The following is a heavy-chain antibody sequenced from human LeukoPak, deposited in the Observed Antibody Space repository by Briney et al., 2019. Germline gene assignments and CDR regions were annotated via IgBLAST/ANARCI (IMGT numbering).Heavy chain of an antibody. CDR3: ARGRFVVVVAGTHHWFDP. J-gene: IGHJ5*02. CDR1: GGSFSGYY. CDR2: VNHSGST. D-gene: IGHD2-15*01. Sequence: SETLSLTCAVYGGSFSGYYWSWIRQRPGKGLEWFGEVNHSGSTNYNPSLKSRVTRSVDKSKTPFSLKPSSVTAADTAVYYCARGRFVVVVAGTHHWFDPWGQGTLVTVSS. V-gene: IGHV4-34*01.